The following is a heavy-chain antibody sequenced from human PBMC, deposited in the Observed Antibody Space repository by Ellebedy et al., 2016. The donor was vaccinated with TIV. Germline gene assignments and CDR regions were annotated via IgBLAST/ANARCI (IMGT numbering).Heavy chain of an antibody. J-gene: IGHJ4*02. CDR3: ARDSEDIVVVVAYRDFDY. V-gene: IGHV3-21*01. CDR1: GFTFSSYS. Sequence: GGSLRLSXAASGFTFSSYSMNWVRQAPGKGLEWVSSISSSSSYIYYADSVKGRFTISRDNAKNSLYLQMNSLRAEDTAVYYCARDSEDIVVVVAYRDFDYWGQGTLVTVSS. CDR2: ISSSSSYI. D-gene: IGHD2-15*01.